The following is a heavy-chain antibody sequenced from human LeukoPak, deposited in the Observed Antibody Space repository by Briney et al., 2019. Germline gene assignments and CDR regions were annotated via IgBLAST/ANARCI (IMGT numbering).Heavy chain of an antibody. D-gene: IGHD2/OR15-2a*01. J-gene: IGHJ4*02. V-gene: IGHV1-69*04. CDR3: AREIGGGPYYFDY. CDR2: IVPILGFT. CDR1: GGTFSSYA. Sequence: SVKVSCKASGGTFSSYAITWVRQAPGQGLEWMGRIVPILGFTNYPQRFEGKVTLTADKSAATAYMELSSLTSEDTAVYYCAREIGGGPYYFDYWGQGTLVTVSS.